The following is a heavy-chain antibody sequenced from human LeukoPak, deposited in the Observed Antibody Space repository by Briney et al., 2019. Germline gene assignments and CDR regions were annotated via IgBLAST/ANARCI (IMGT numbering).Heavy chain of an antibody. D-gene: IGHD3-22*01. CDR3: ARATERCHSSGGDFGY. CDR1: AGSISCGRDD. Sequence: PSRSLSLACPVAAGSISCGRDDWSWIRQPAGSGLEWIWRIHISGSTNYNPSLKSRVTISVDTSKNQFSLKLSSVTAEDTAVYYCARATERCHSSGGDFGYWGQGTLVT. CDR2: IHISGST. V-gene: IGHV4-61*02. J-gene: IGHJ4*02.